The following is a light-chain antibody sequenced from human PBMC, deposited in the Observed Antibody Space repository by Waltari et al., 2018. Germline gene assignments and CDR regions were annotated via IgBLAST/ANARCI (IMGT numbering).Light chain of an antibody. CDR1: SSDIGRYTY. J-gene: IGLJ2*01. V-gene: IGLV2-14*01. CDR3: SSYTNSGNVV. Sequence: QSALTQPASVSGSPGPAITISCTGTSSDIGRYTYVSWYQQHPGKAPKLVISEASKRPSGVSKRFSGSKSGNTASLTISGLQAEDGAHYYCSSYTNSGNVVFGGGTKLTVL. CDR2: EAS.